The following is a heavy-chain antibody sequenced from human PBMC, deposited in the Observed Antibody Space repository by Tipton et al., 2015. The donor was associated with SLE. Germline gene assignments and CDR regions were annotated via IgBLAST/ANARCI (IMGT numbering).Heavy chain of an antibody. D-gene: IGHD6-13*01. J-gene: IGHJ4*02. Sequence: SLRLSCAASGFTFSSYGMHWVRQAPGKGLEWVAYIRYDGSNKYYADSVKGRFTISRDNSKNTLYLQMNSLRAEDTAVYYCATPPVAAAGFDYWGQGTLVTVSS. CDR1: GFTFSSYG. V-gene: IGHV3-30*02. CDR3: ATPPVAAAGFDY. CDR2: IRYDGSNK.